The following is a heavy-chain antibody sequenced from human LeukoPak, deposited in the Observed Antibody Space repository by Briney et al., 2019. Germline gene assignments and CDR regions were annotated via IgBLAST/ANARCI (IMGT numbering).Heavy chain of an antibody. V-gene: IGHV4-34*01. J-gene: IGHJ4*02. CDR2: INHSGST. CDR1: GGSFSGYY. Sequence: SETLSFTCAVYGGSFSGYYWSWIRQPPGKGLEWIGEINHSGSTNYNPSLKSRVTISVDTSKNQFSLKLSSVTAADTAVYYCARVKRDTPDFDYWGQGTLVTVSS. CDR3: ARVKRDTPDFDY. D-gene: IGHD3-16*02.